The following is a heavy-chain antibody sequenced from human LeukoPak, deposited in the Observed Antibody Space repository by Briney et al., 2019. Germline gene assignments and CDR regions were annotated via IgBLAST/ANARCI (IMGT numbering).Heavy chain of an antibody. J-gene: IGHJ4*02. Sequence: GRSLRLSCAASGFTFDDYAMHWVRQAPRKGLEWVSGISWNSGSIGYADSVKGRFTISRDNAKNSLYLQMNSLRAEDTALYYCAKAQGSLDYFDYWGQGTLVTVSS. V-gene: IGHV3-9*01. D-gene: IGHD3-16*01. CDR3: AKAQGSLDYFDY. CDR1: GFTFDDYA. CDR2: ISWNSGSI.